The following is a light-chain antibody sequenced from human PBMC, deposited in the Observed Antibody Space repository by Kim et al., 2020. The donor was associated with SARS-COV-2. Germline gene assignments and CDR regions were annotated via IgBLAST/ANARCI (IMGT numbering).Light chain of an antibody. CDR1: QSVSSSY. CDR3: QQYGNSPYT. J-gene: IGKJ2*01. V-gene: IGKV3-20*01. Sequence: EIVLTQSPGTLSLSPGERATLSCRASQSVSSSYLGWYQQRRGQAPRLLIYGASSRATGIPDRFSGSGSGTDFTLTISRLEPEDFAVYYYQQYGNSPYTFGQGTKLEI. CDR2: GAS.